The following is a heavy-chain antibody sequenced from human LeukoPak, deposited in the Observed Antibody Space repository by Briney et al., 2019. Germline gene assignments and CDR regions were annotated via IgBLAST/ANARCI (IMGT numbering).Heavy chain of an antibody. CDR3: ARGIFHTVTTDY. D-gene: IGHD4-11*01. CDR1: GYTFTGYY. CDR2: INPNSGGT. V-gene: IGHV1-2*02. J-gene: IGHJ4*02. Sequence: ASVKVSCKASGYTFTGYYMHWVRQAPGQGLEWMGWINPNSGGTNYAQKFQGRITMTRDTSISTAYMELSRLRSDDTAVYYCARGIFHTVTTDYWGQGTLVTVSS.